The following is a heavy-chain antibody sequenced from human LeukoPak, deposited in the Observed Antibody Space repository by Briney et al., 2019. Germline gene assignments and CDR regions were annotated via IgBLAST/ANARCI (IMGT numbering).Heavy chain of an antibody. D-gene: IGHD4-17*01. CDR1: GFTFTNHP. Sequence: GGSLRLSCAASGFTFTNHPMNWVRQAPGKGLEWVSSISSSSSYIYYADSVKGRFTISRDNAKNSLYLQMNSLRAEDTAVYYCARDAGYGDYVFDYWGQGTLVTVSS. CDR3: ARDAGYGDYVFDY. J-gene: IGHJ4*02. CDR2: ISSSSSYI. V-gene: IGHV3-21*01.